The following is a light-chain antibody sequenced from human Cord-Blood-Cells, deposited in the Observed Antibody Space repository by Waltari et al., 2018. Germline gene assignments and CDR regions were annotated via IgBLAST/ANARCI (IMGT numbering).Light chain of an antibody. J-gene: IGLJ2*01. CDR3: CSYAGSSTVV. CDR2: EGS. CDR1: SSDVGSYNL. V-gene: IGLV2-23*01. Sequence: QSALTPPASVSGSPGQSITISCTGTSSDVGSYNLVSWYQQHPGKAPKLMIYEGSKRPSGVSNRFACSKSGTTASLTIAGLQAEDEADYYCCSYAGSSTVVFGGGTKLTVL.